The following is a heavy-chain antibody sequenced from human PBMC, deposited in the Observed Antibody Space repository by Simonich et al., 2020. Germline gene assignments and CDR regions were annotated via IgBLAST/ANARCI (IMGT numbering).Heavy chain of an antibody. V-gene: IGHV1-18*01. CDR2: ISAYNCNT. Sequence: QVQLVQSGAEVKKPGASVKVSCKASGYTFTSDGISWVRQAPGQGLEWMGWISAYNCNTNYAQKLQGSVTITTDTSTSTAYMELRRLRSDDTAVYYCARSTTGTTAFDIWGQGTMVTVSS. J-gene: IGHJ3*02. CDR3: ARSTTGTTAFDI. D-gene: IGHD1-1*01. CDR1: GYTFTSDG.